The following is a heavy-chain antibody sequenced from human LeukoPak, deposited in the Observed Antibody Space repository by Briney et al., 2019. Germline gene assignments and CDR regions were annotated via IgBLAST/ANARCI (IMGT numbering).Heavy chain of an antibody. V-gene: IGHV3-23*01. J-gene: IGHJ5*02. Sequence: GGSLRLSCAASGFTFSSYAMSWVRQAPGKGLEWVSAISGSGGSTYNADSVKGRFTISRDNSKNTLYLQMNSLRAEDTAVYYCATDPVYDFWSGCGVDPWGQGTLVTVSS. CDR1: GFTFSSYA. D-gene: IGHD3-3*01. CDR3: ATDPVYDFWSGCGVDP. CDR2: ISGSGGST.